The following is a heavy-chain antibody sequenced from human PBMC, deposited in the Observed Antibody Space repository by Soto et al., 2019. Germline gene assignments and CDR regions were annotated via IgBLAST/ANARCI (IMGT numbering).Heavy chain of an antibody. D-gene: IGHD2-8*02. CDR1: GCSISSSNW. J-gene: IGHJ4*02. CDR3: AREKITGLFDY. CDR2: IYHSGST. Sequence: PSETLSLXCAVSGCSISSSNWWSWVRQPPGKGLEWIGEIYHSGSTNYNPSLKSRVTISVDRSKNQFSLKLTSVTAADTAVYYCAREKITGLFDYWGQGTLVTVSS. V-gene: IGHV4-4*02.